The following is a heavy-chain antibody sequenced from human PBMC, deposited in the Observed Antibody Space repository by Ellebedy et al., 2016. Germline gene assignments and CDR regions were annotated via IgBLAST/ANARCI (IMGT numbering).Heavy chain of an antibody. CDR2: IIAGNGNT. CDR3: AREGSTLYDPLTGSYYQYDMDL. V-gene: IGHV1-3*01. J-gene: IGHJ6*02. Sequence: ASVKVSCKASGYSFSNYVMHWVRQAPGQRLEWMGWIIAGNGNTTNSERFQDRVTISRDTSTSTAYMELRSLRSDDTAVYYCAREGSTLYDPLTGSYYQYDMDLWGQGTTVTVSS. CDR1: GYSFSNYV. D-gene: IGHD3-9*01.